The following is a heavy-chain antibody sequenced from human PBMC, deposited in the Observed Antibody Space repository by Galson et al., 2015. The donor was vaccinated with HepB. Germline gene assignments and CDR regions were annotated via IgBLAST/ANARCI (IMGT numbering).Heavy chain of an antibody. CDR2: DGSNK. J-gene: IGHJ4*02. CDR3: AKDPYLYSALAGTMAGFDY. V-gene: IGHV3-30*02. Sequence: DGSNKYYADSEKGRFTISRDNSKNTLYLQMNSLRAEDTALYYCAKDPYLYSALAGTMAGFDYWGQGTLVTVSS. D-gene: IGHD6-19*01.